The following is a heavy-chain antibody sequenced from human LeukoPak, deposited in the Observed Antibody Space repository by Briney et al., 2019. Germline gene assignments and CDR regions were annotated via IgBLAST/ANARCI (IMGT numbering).Heavy chain of an antibody. CDR2: IYYSGST. D-gene: IGHD6-19*01. CDR3: RCIAVAGTNTDY. V-gene: IGHV4-59*01. CDR1: GGSISSYY. J-gene: IGHJ4*02. Sequence: SETLSLTCTVSGGSISSYYWSWIRQPPGKGLEWIGYIYYSGSTNYNPSLKSRVTISVDTSKNQFSLKLSSVTAADTAVYYCRCIAVAGTNTDYWGQGTLVTVSS.